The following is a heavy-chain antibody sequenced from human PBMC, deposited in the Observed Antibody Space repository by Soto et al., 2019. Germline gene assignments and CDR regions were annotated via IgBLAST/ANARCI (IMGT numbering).Heavy chain of an antibody. Sequence: QITLKESGPTLVKPTQTLTLTCTFSGFSFSTSGVGVGWIRQPPQKALEWLALIYCDDDSRYRPSLKSRLTITKDTTKNQVVLTMTNMDPVDTAIYSFADALCRYDAFGIWGEETMVTVSS. D-gene: IGHD3-9*01. CDR1: GFSFSTSGVG. J-gene: IGHJ3*02. CDR3: ADALCRYDAFGI. V-gene: IGHV2-5*02. CDR2: IYCDDDS.